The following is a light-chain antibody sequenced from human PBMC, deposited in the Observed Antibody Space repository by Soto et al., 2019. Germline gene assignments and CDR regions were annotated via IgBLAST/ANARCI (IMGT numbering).Light chain of an antibody. CDR1: SSDVGGYNY. CDR3: SSYPTSITLV. CDR2: EVS. J-gene: IGLJ2*01. Sequence: QSALTQPASVSGSPGQSITISCTGTSSDVGGYNYVSWYQQHPGKAPELMIYEVSNRPSGVSNRFSGSKSGNTASLTISGLQAEDEAHYYCSSYPTSITLVFGGGTKVTVL. V-gene: IGLV2-14*01.